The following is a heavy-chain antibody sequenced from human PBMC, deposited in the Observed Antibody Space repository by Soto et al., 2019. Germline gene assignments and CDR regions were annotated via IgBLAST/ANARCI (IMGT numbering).Heavy chain of an antibody. CDR3: AKDLGPEYSSSSDHYGMDV. Sequence: EVQLLESGGGLVQPGGSLRLSCAASGFTFSSYAMSWVRQAPGKGLEWVSAISGSGGSTYYADSVKGRFTISRDNSKNKLYLQMNSLRAEDTAVYYCAKDLGPEYSSSSDHYGMDVWGQGTTVTVSS. J-gene: IGHJ6*02. D-gene: IGHD6-6*01. V-gene: IGHV3-23*01. CDR1: GFTFSSYA. CDR2: ISGSGGST.